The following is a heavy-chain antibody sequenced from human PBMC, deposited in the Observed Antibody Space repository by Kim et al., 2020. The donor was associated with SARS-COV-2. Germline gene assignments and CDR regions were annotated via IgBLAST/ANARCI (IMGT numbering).Heavy chain of an antibody. J-gene: IGHJ5*02. D-gene: IGHD6-6*01. CDR3: ARQEYSSSSDWFDP. Sequence: SPSFQGQVTISADKSISTAYLQWSSLKASDTAMYYCARQEYSSSSDWFDPWGQGTLVTVSS. V-gene: IGHV5-51*01.